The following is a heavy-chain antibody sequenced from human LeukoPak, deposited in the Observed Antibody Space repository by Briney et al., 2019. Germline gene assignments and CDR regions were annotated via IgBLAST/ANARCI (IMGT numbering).Heavy chain of an antibody. CDR1: GYSFTNYW. D-gene: IGHD1-1*01. Sequence: GESLKISCKGSGYSFTNYWICWVRQLPGKGLEYMGIIYPGDSKTRYSPSFQGQVAMSADKSISTAYLQWSSLKASDTAMHYCARFAMERRSWFARWGQRTLVTVPS. V-gene: IGHV5-51*01. CDR3: ARFAMERRSWFAR. J-gene: IGHJ5*02. CDR2: IYPGDSKT.